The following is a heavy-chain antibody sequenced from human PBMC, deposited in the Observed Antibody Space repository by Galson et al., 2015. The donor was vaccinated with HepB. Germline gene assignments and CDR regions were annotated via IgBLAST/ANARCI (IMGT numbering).Heavy chain of an antibody. J-gene: IGHJ4*02. CDR2: IQSKTDGETT. Sequence: SLRLSCAASGFTFSNAWMSWVRQAPGKGLEWVGRIQSKTDGETTAYAAPVKGGFTISRDDSKNTLYLQMNSLKTEDTAVYYCATSLRWDSSSSGFFSWGQGTLVTVSS. CDR3: ATSLRWDSSSSGFFS. D-gene: IGHD6-13*01. V-gene: IGHV3-15*01. CDR1: GFTFSNAW.